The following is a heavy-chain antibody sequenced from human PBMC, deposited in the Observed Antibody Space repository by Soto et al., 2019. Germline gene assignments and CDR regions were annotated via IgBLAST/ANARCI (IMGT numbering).Heavy chain of an antibody. CDR2: ISPYNDYT. J-gene: IGHJ6*02. V-gene: IGHV1-18*01. CDR1: GYTFIRYG. CDR3: ARGGYYDNSWGKLSHYGLDV. D-gene: IGHD3-16*01. Sequence: QVQLAQSANEVKKPGASVRVSCKAAGYTFIRYGIAWVRQAPGQGLEWMGWISPYNDYTVYAQKFQGRVSMTADTSPXTXYXXLRGLKSDATAVYYCARGGYYDNSWGKLSHYGLDVWGQGTSVSVSS.